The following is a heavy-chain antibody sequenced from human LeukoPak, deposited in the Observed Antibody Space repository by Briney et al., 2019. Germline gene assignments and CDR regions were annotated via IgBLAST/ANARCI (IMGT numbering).Heavy chain of an antibody. CDR3: ARVHTIRYFDWLSLDY. CDR2: IYYSGST. V-gene: IGHV4-39*01. D-gene: IGHD3-9*01. CDR1: GGSISSSSCY. Sequence: SETLSFTCTVSGGSISSSSCYWGWIRQPPGKGLEWIGSIYYSGSTYYNPSLKSRVTISVDTSKNQFSLKLSSVTAADTAVYYCARVHTIRYFDWLSLDYWGQGTLVTVSS. J-gene: IGHJ4*02.